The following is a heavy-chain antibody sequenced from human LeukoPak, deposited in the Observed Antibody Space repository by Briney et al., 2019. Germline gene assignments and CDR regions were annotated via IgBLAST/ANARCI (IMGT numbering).Heavy chain of an antibody. CDR2: IYYSGST. CDR1: GGSISSGDYY. Sequence: SQTLSLTCTVSGGSISSGDYYWSWIRQPPGKGLEWIGYIYYSGSTYYNPSLKSRVTISVDTSKNQFSLKLSSVTAADTAVYYCASGYDYVSTAFDIWGQGTMVTVSS. CDR3: ASGYDYVSTAFDI. V-gene: IGHV4-30-4*08. D-gene: IGHD5-12*01. J-gene: IGHJ3*02.